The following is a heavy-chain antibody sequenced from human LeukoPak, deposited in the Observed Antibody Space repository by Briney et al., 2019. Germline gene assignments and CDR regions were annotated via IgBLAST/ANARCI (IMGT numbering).Heavy chain of an antibody. CDR3: ARGGTYYDYVWGSYRLDY. D-gene: IGHD3-16*02. Sequence: GASVKVSCKASGGTFSSYAISWVRQAPGQGLEWMGGIIPIFGTANYAQKFQGRVTITTDKSTSTAYMELSSLRSEDTAVYYCARGGTYYDYVWGSYRLDYWGQGTLVTVSS. J-gene: IGHJ4*02. CDR2: IIPIFGTA. V-gene: IGHV1-69*05. CDR1: GGTFSSYA.